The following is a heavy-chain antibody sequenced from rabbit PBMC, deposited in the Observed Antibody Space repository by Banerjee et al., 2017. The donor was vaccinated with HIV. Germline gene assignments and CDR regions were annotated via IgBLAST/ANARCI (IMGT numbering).Heavy chain of an antibody. CDR3: ARVTGSVWGVGFGL. D-gene: IGHD4-1*01. CDR2: INTSTGNT. CDR1: GFSFSNKYV. J-gene: IGHJ4*01. Sequence: QEQLEESGGDLVKPEGSLTLTCTASGFSFSNKYVMCWVRQAPGKGLEWIACINTSTGNTVYASWVNGRFTIARTSSTTVTLQMTSLTAADTATYFCARVTGSVWGVGFGLWGPGTLVTVS. V-gene: IGHV1S45*01.